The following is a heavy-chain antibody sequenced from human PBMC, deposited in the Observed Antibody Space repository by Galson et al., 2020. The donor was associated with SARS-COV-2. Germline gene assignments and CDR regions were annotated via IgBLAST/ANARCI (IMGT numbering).Heavy chain of an antibody. CDR1: GFTFSSYG. V-gene: IGHV3-30*18. CDR2: LSYDGSKE. J-gene: IGHJ6*03. CDR3: AKGWPQGSLLLGYFYFMDV. Sequence: GGSLRLSCAASGFTFSSYGMHWVRQAPGKGLEWVAVLSYDGSKEYYADSVKGRFNISRDNSKNSLYLQMNSLRPEDTSVYYCAKGWPQGSLLLGYFYFMDVWGKGTTVTVSS. D-gene: IGHD2-8*02.